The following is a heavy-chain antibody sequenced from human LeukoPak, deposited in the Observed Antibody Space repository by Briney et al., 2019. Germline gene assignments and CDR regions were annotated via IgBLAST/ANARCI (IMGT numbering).Heavy chain of an antibody. CDR2: IYYSGST. V-gene: IGHV4-59*01. J-gene: IGHJ4*02. D-gene: IGHD6-13*01. CDR1: GCSISSYY. CDR3: ARGPPTLRQQLTLWYYFDY. Sequence: SSETLSLTCTVSGCSISSYYWSWLRQPPGKGLEGIVYIYYSGSTNYNPSRKSRVTISVDTSKNQFSLKLSSVTPADTAVYYRARGPPTLRQQLTLWYYFDYWGQGTLVTVSS.